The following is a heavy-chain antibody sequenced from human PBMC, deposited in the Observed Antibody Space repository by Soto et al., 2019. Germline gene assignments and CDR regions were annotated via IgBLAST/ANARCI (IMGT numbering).Heavy chain of an antibody. CDR1: GFTFSSYA. V-gene: IGHV3-30-3*01. CDR2: ISYDEDNI. J-gene: IGHJ3*02. D-gene: IGHD1-26*01. Sequence: QVQLVESGGGVVQPGRSLRLSCAAYGFTFSSYAMHWVRQPPGKGLEWVALISYDEDNIYYADSVKGRFTISRDNSKNTLYLKVNTLRPEDTAVYYCVRDWSWDIWGQGTMVTVSS. CDR3: VRDWSWDI.